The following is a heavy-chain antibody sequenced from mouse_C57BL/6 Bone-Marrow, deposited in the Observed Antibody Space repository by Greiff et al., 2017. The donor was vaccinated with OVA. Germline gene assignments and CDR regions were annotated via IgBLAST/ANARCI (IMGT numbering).Heavy chain of an antibody. CDR1: GYTFTDYN. J-gene: IGHJ1*03. V-gene: IGHV1-18*01. CDR3: ARRDSYYYGSTSYWYFDV. D-gene: IGHD1-1*01. CDR2: INPNNGGT. Sequence: VQLKESGPELVKPGASVKIPCKASGYTFTDYNMDWVKQSHGKSLEWIGDINPNNGGTIYNQKFKGKATLTVDKSSSPAYMELRSLTSEDTAVYYCARRDSYYYGSTSYWYFDVWGTGTTVTVSS.